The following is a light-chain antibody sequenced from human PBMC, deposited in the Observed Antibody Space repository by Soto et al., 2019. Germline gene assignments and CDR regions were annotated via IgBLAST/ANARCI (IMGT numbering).Light chain of an antibody. CDR3: QQFNNYPIT. Sequence: AIQLTQSPSSLSASLGDRVTITCRASQGISSALAWYQQKPGKAPKLLIYDASRLESGVPSRFSGSESGTDFTLTISSLQPEDFATYYCQQFNNYPITFGQGTRLEIK. CDR1: QGISSA. V-gene: IGKV1D-13*01. CDR2: DAS. J-gene: IGKJ5*01.